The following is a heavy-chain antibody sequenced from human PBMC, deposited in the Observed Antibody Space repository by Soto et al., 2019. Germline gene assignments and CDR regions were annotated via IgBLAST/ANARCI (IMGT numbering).Heavy chain of an antibody. D-gene: IGHD6-13*01. J-gene: IGHJ4*02. V-gene: IGHV5-51*01. Sequence: GESLKISCKGSGYSFTSYWIGWVRQMPEKGLEWMGIIYPGDSDTRYSPSFQGQVTISADKSISTAYLQWSSLKASDTAMYYCARRRGGGAAAAGLNSDYWGQGTLVTVSS. CDR2: IYPGDSDT. CDR3: ARRRGGGAAAAGLNSDY. CDR1: GYSFTSYW.